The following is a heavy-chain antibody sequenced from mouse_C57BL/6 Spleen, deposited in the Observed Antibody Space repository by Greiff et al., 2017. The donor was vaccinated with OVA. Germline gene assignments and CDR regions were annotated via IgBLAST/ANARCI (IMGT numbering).Heavy chain of an antibody. CDR1: GYTFTDYN. CDR3: ARWDDPYVPWFAD. J-gene: IGHJ3*01. V-gene: IGHV1-22*01. D-gene: IGHD6-5*01. Sequence: VQLQQSGPELVKPGASVKMSCKASGYTFTDYNMHWVKQSHGKSLEWIGYINPNNGGTSYNQKFKGKATLTVNKSSSTAYMELRSLTSEDSAVYYCARWDDPYVPWFADWGQGTLVTVSA. CDR2: INPNNGGT.